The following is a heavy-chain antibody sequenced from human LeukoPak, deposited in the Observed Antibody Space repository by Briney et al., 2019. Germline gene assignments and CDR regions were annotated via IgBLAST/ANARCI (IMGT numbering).Heavy chain of an antibody. CDR1: DFMSSDYF. CDR3: ERDNGNKYYFDY. CDR2: ITSNSKST. Sequence: PGGSLRLSCAASDFMSSDYFMSWSRQPPRKELEWISYITSNSKSTNYPYSVKRRCTISRDNTKKSLHLQMNSLRAEDTGVYYCERDNGNKYYFDYWGQGTLVTVSS. J-gene: IGHJ4*02. V-gene: IGHV3-11*05. D-gene: IGHD2-8*01.